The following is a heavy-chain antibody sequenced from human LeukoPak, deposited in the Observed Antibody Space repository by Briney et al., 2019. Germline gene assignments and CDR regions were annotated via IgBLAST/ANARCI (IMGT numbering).Heavy chain of an antibody. CDR2: IYYSGST. D-gene: IGHD6-13*01. J-gene: IGHJ2*01. CDR3: ARLYGAAGYWYFDL. V-gene: IGHV4-59*08. Sequence: PSETLSLICTVSGGSISSYYWSWIRQPPGKGLEWIGYIYYSGSTNYNPSLKSRVPISVDTSKNQFSLKLSSVTAADTAVYYCARLYGAAGYWYFDLWGRGTLVTVSS. CDR1: GGSISSYY.